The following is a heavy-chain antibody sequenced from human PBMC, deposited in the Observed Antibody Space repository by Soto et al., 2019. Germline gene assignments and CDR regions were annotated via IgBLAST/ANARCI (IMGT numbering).Heavy chain of an antibody. Sequence: PGGSLRLSCSVSGFSFNNFGMNWVRQAPGRGLEWVSTISGSGTRVYYVESVRGRFTVSRDNSKDTLYMEMKTLRVEDTATYYCARSRTGGGLDVWGQGTT. J-gene: IGHJ6*02. V-gene: IGHV3-23*01. D-gene: IGHD3-10*01. CDR2: ISGSGTRV. CDR3: ARSRTGGGLDV. CDR1: GFSFNNFG.